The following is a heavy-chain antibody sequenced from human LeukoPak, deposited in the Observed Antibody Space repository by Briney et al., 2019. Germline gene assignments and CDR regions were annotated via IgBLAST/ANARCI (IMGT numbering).Heavy chain of an antibody. D-gene: IGHD6-13*01. V-gene: IGHV4-39*01. J-gene: IGHJ4*02. CDR3: SRETSSSSWY. Sequence: PSETLSLTCTVSGGSISSSSYYWAWIRQPHGKGLEWIGSIYYSGSTFYSPSPKSRVTISVDTSKNQFSLKLSSVTAADTAVYYCSRETSSSSWYWGQGTLVTVSS. CDR1: GGSISSSSYY. CDR2: IYYSGST.